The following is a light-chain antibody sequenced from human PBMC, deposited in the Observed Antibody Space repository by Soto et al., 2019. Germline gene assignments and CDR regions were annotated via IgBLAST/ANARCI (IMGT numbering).Light chain of an antibody. CDR3: NSYTSSSTYV. CDR1: SSDVGGYNY. J-gene: IGLJ1*01. Sequence: QSVLTQPASVSGSPGQSIALSCTGTSSDVGGYNYVTWYQQHPGKAPKLMIYDVSNRPSGVSDRFSGSKSGNTASLTISGLQAEDEGDYYCNSYTSSSTYVFGTGTKVTVL. CDR2: DVS. V-gene: IGLV2-14*03.